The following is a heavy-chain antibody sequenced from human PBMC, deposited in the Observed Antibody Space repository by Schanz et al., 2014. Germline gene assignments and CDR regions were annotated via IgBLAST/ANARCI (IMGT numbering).Heavy chain of an antibody. CDR3: AKIERNED. D-gene: IGHD1-1*01. V-gene: IGHV3-23*01. CDR2: INTGVNT. J-gene: IGHJ4*02. CDR1: GFTFSTYA. Sequence: EVKLLESGGTLVRPGGSLRLSCAASGFTFSTYAMTWVRQAPGKGLEWVSAINTGVNTYYADSVRGRFTMSRDNSKNTLYLQMNSLRAGDAAVYFCAKIERNEDWGQGTLVTVSS.